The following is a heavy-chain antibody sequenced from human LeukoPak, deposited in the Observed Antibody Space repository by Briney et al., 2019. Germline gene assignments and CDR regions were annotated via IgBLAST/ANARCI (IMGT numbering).Heavy chain of an antibody. J-gene: IGHJ4*02. CDR1: GFTFSSYA. CDR2: ISGSGVTT. D-gene: IGHD2-21*02. V-gene: IGHV3-23*01. CDR3: AKNAGGNCYSRFDY. Sequence: GGSLRLSCAASGFTFSSYAVSWVRQAPGKGLKWVSCISGSGVTTHYADSVKGRFTISRDNSKNTLYLQMNSLRAEDTAVYYCAKNAGGNCYSRFDYWGQGTLLSASS.